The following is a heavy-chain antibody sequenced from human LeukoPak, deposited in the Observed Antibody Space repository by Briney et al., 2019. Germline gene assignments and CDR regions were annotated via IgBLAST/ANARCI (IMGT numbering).Heavy chain of an antibody. CDR2: INHSGNT. CDR1: GGSFSGYY. Sequence: SETLSLTCAVYGGSFSGYYWSWIRQPPGKGLEWIGEINHSGNTNSNPSLKSRVTMSVDTSKNQFSLKLSSLTAADTAMYYCARREPHGDYGGKIRYYYYMDVWGKGTTVTISS. J-gene: IGHJ6*03. CDR3: ARREPHGDYGGKIRYYYYMDV. V-gene: IGHV4-34*01. D-gene: IGHD4-23*01.